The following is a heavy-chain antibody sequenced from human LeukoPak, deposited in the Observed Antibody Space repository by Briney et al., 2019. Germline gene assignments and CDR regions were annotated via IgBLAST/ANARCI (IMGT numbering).Heavy chain of an antibody. CDR2: ISSSSSYI. V-gene: IGHV3-21*01. D-gene: IGHD2-8*02. Sequence: PGGSLRLSCAASGFTFSSYSMNWVRQAPGKGLEWVSSISSSSSYIYYADSVKGRFTISRDNSKNTLYLQMNSLRAEGTAVYYCAKDDTGYFDYWGQGTLVTVSS. CDR3: AKDDTGYFDY. J-gene: IGHJ4*02. CDR1: GFTFSSYS.